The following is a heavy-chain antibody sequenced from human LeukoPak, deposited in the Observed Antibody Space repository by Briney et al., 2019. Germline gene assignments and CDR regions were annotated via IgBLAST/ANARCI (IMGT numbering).Heavy chain of an antibody. J-gene: IGHJ4*02. CDR1: GYTFTSYG. CDR2: ISAYNGNT. CDR3: ARVSYGSGSYYSDY. Sequence: ASVKVSCKASGYTFTSYGISWVRQAPGQGLEGMGWISAYNGNTNYAQKLQGRVTMTTDTSTSTAYMELRSLRSDDTAVYYCARVSYGSGSYYSDYWGQGTLVTVSS. D-gene: IGHD3-10*01. V-gene: IGHV1-18*01.